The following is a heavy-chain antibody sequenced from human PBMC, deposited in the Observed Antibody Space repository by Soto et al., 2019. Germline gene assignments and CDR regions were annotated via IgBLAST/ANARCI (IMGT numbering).Heavy chain of an antibody. V-gene: IGHV3-11*01. CDR1: GFTFSDYY. CDR2: ISSSGSTI. J-gene: IGHJ6*02. CDR3: ARDERGYYDSSGYYYYYGMDV. Sequence: GGSLRLSCAASGFTFSDYYMSWIRQAPGKGLEWVSYISSSGSTIYYADSVKGRFTISRDNAKNSLYLQMNSLRAEDTAVYYCARDERGYYDSSGYYYYYGMDVWGQGTTVTVSS. D-gene: IGHD3-22*01.